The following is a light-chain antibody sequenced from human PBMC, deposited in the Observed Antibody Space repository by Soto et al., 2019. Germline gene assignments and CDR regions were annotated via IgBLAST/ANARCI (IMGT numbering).Light chain of an antibody. CDR2: QAS. V-gene: IGKV1-5*03. CDR3: LQYQSYWT. J-gene: IGKJ1*01. CDR1: QSISRQ. Sequence: DIQMTQSPSTLSASVGDRVSITCRASQSISRQLAWYQQKPGKAPNLLIYQASNLETGVPSRFTGSGPGTEFTLTISSLQPDDVAPYYCLQYQSYWTFGHGTKVEVK.